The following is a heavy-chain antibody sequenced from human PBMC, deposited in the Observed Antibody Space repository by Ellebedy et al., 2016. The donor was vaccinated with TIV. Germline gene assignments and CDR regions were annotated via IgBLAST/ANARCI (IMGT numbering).Heavy chain of an antibody. Sequence: SVKVSXXASGYTFTSYGISWVRQAPGQGLEWMGGIIPIFGTANYAQKFQGRVTITADESTSTAYMELSSLRSEDTAVYYCARVFGQLWFGEQGSDYWGQGTLVTVSS. D-gene: IGHD3-10*01. CDR1: GYTFTSYG. J-gene: IGHJ4*02. V-gene: IGHV1-69*13. CDR2: IIPIFGTA. CDR3: ARVFGQLWFGEQGSDY.